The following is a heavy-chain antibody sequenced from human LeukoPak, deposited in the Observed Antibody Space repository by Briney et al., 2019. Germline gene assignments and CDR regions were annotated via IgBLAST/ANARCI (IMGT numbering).Heavy chain of an antibody. CDR2: IKQDGSEK. CDR3: AREGFAAASDI. J-gene: IGHJ3*02. Sequence: GGSLRLSCAASEFTFRSYWMRWVRQAPGKGLEWVANIKQDGSEKNYVDSVKGRFTISRDNAKNSMYLQMNSPRAEDTAVYYCAREGFAAASDIWGQGTMVTVSS. D-gene: IGHD2-15*01. CDR1: EFTFRSYW. V-gene: IGHV3-7*01.